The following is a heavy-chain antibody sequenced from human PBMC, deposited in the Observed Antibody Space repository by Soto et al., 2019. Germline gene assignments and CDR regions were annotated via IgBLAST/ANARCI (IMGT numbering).Heavy chain of an antibody. V-gene: IGHV4-59*08. Sequence: SETLSLTCTVSGGSISSYYWSWIRQPPGKGLEWIGYIYYSGSTNYNPSLKSRVTISVDTSKNQFSLQMSSVTAADTAVYYCAKNLPSTGSFEECGRRTVGTVSS. J-gene: IGHJ4*02. CDR3: AKNLPSTGSFEE. CDR2: IYYSGST. D-gene: IGHD2-15*01. CDR1: GGSISSYY.